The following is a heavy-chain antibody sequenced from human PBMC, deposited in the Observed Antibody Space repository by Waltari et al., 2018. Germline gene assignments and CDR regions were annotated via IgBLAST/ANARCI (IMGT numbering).Heavy chain of an antibody. CDR2: IYHSGST. D-gene: IGHD6-19*01. J-gene: IGHJ6*03. CDR1: GYSISSGYY. CDR3: ARYSSGWYDYYYYMDV. V-gene: IGHV4-38-2*01. Sequence: QVQLQESGPGLVKPSETLSLTCAVSGYSISSGYYWGWIRQPPGKGLEWIGSIYHSGSTYYNPSLKSRVTISGDTSKNQFSLKRSSVTAADTAVYYCARYSSGWYDYYYYMDVWGKGTTVTVSS.